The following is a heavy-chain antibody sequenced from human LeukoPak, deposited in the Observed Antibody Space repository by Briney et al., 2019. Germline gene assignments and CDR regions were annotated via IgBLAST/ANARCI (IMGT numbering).Heavy chain of an antibody. CDR2: ISDDGSKK. V-gene: IGHV3-30*18. CDR1: GFTFSNYG. D-gene: IGHD6-13*01. CDR3: AKDRETTASGTFDY. J-gene: IGHJ4*02. Sequence: GGSLRLSCEASGFTFSNYGMHYVRQAPGKGLEWVAVISDDGSKKYYADSVNGRFTISRDTSNNTLYLLMNSLRPEDTAVYYCAKDRETTASGTFDYWGQGSLVTVSS.